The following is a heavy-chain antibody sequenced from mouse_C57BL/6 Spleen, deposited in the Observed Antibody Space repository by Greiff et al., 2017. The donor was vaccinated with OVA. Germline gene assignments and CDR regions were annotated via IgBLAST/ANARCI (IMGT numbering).Heavy chain of an antibody. Sequence: VQLQQSGPELVKPGASVKISCKASGYAFSSSWMNWVKQRPGKGLEWIGRIYPGDGDTNYNGKLKGKATLTADKSSSTAYMQLSSLTSEDSAVYFGARSYYYGSGDYFDYWGQGTTLTVSS. V-gene: IGHV1-82*01. D-gene: IGHD1-1*01. CDR3: ARSYYYGSGDYFDY. CDR1: GYAFSSSW. J-gene: IGHJ2*01. CDR2: IYPGDGDT.